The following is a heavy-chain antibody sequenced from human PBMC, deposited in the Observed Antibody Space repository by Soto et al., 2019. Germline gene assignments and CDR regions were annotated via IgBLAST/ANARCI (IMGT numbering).Heavy chain of an antibody. Sequence: QVQLQESGPGLVKPSQTLSLTCTVSGGSISSGDYYWSWIRQPPGKGLEWIGYIYYSGSTYYNPSLKSRVTISVDTSKNQFSLKLSSVTAADTAVYYCARALYYYDSSGYYKNWFDPWGQGTLVTVSS. CDR2: IYYSGST. J-gene: IGHJ5*02. CDR1: GGSISSGDYY. V-gene: IGHV4-30-4*01. CDR3: ARALYYYDSSGYYKNWFDP. D-gene: IGHD3-22*01.